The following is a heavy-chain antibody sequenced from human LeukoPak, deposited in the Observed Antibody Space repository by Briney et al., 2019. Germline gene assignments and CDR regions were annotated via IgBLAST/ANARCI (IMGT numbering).Heavy chain of an antibody. D-gene: IGHD6-13*01. J-gene: IGHJ4*02. Sequence: SSETLSLTCAVYGGSFSGYHWSWIRQPPGKGLEWIGEINHSGSTNYNPSLKSRVTISVDTSKNQFSLKLSSVTAADTAVYYCASGAAAGTIDYWGQGTLVTVSS. CDR3: ASGAAAGTIDY. CDR1: GGSFSGYH. V-gene: IGHV4-34*01. CDR2: INHSGST.